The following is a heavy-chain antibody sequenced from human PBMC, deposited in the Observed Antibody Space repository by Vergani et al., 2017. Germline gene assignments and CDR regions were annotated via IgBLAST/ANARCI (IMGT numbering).Heavy chain of an antibody. J-gene: IGHJ6*02. CDR3: ARVRRDDSSGYYYYYGMDV. Sequence: QVQLQESGPGLVQPSQTLSLTCTVSGGSISSGDYYWSWLRQPPGKGLEWIGYIYYSGSTYYNPSLKSRVTISVDTSKNQFSLKLSSVTAADTAVYYCARVRRDDSSGYYYYYGMDVWSQGTTVTVSS. CDR1: GGSISSGDYY. D-gene: IGHD3-22*01. CDR2: IYYSGST. V-gene: IGHV4-30-4*01.